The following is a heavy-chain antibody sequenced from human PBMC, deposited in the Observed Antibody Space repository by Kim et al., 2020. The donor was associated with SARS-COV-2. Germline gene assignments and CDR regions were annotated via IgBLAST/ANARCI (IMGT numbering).Heavy chain of an antibody. D-gene: IGHD6-13*01. CDR3: ARVNPRGLSSSVAT. CDR1: GGSISSGGYF. Sequence: SETLSLTCTVSGGSISSGGYFWNWIRQLPGKGLEWIGSIYYSGATDNNPSLKSRLTISLETSMNKFSLKLTSVTAADTAEDYCARVNPRGLSSSVATWG. CDR2: IYYSGAT. V-gene: IGHV4-31*03. J-gene: IGHJ5*01.